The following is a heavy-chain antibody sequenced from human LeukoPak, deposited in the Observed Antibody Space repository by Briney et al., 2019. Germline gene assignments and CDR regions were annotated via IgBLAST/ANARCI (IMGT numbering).Heavy chain of an antibody. V-gene: IGHV3-23*01. CDR3: AKDLAVRDPRKAIFDY. Sequence: GGSLRLSCAASGFTFSSYAMSWVSQAPGKGLEWVSAISGSGGSTYYADSVKGRFTISRDNSKNTLYLQMNSLRAEDTAVYYCAKDLAVRDPRKAIFDYGGQGTLVTVSS. J-gene: IGHJ4*02. CDR2: ISGSGGST. CDR1: GFTFSSYA. D-gene: IGHD3-10*01.